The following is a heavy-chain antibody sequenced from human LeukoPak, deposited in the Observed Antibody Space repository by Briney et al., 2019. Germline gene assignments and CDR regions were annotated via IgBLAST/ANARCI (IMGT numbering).Heavy chain of an antibody. D-gene: IGHD6-13*01. CDR1: GFTFDDYA. V-gene: IGHV3-9*01. CDR3: AKGMDSSSHDALDI. Sequence: GGSLRLSCAASGFTFDDYAMHWVRQAPGKGLEWVSGISWNSGSIGYADSVKGRFTISRDNAKNSLYLQMNSLRAEDTALYYCAKGMDSSSHDALDIWGQGTMVTVSS. J-gene: IGHJ3*02. CDR2: ISWNSGSI.